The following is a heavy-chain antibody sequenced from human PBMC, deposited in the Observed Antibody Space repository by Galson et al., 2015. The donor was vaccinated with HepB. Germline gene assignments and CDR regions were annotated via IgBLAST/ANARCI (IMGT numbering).Heavy chain of an antibody. J-gene: IGHJ6*02. V-gene: IGHV3-30-3*01. Sequence: SLRLSCAASGFPFNTFSIHWVRQAPGKGLEWVSIISYDGGEKYYADSVKGRFTISRDNSQNTLYLQMNSLRPDDTAVYYCARDHLGYCSGGSCYSNGLDVWGQGTTVTVSS. CDR2: ISYDGGEK. CDR1: GFPFNTFS. CDR3: ARDHLGYCSGGSCYSNGLDV. D-gene: IGHD2-15*01.